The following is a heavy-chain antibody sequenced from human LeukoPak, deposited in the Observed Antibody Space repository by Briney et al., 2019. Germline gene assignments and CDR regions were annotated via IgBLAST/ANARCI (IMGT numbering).Heavy chain of an antibody. D-gene: IGHD3-22*01. CDR1: GGSISSYY. J-gene: IGHJ6*03. CDR2: IYYSGST. CDR3: ARGRRGLVVISYYYYMDV. V-gene: IGHV4-59*01. Sequence: SETLSLTCTVSGGSISSYYWSWIRQPPGKGLEWIGYIYYSGSTNYNPSLKSRVTISVDTSKNQFSLKLSSVTAADTAVYYCARGRRGLVVISYYYYMDVWGKGTTVTVSS.